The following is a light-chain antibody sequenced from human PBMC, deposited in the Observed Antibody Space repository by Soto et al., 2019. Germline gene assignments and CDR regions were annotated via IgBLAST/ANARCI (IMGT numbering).Light chain of an antibody. CDR2: NNN. CDR1: RSNIGNNA. V-gene: IGLV1-44*01. Sequence: QSVLTQPPSASGTPGQRVTISCSGSRSNIGNNAVSWYQQFPGTAPKLLIYNNNQRPSGVPDRFSGSKSGTSASLAISGLQSEDEADYYCATWDDSLNARGVFGGGIQLTVL. J-gene: IGLJ3*02. CDR3: ATWDDSLNARGV.